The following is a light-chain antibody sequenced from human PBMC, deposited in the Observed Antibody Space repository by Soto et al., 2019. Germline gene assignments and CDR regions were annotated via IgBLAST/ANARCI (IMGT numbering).Light chain of an antibody. CDR1: QSLTGR. CDR3: QQYKVYPYT. V-gene: IGKV1-5*01. Sequence: DIQMTQSPSTLSASIGDRVTLTCRASQSLTGRLAWYQQKPGRPPKLLIYDVSLLESGVPSRFSGSESGTDFTLTISSLRPDDFATFYCQQYKVYPYTFGQGTRLDI. CDR2: DVS. J-gene: IGKJ2*01.